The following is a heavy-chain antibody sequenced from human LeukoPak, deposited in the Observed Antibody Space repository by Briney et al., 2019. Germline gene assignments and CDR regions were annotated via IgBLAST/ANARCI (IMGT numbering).Heavy chain of an antibody. CDR2: INHSGST. Sequence: PSETLSLTCAVYGGSFTDYYWTWIRQPPGKGLEWIGEINHSGSTNYNPSLRSRVTVSVDTSKNQFSLKLNSVTAADTAVYYCARSNPPLGGNWFDPWGQGTLVTVSS. CDR3: ARSNPPLGGNWFDP. J-gene: IGHJ5*02. D-gene: IGHD3-16*01. CDR1: GGSFTDYY. V-gene: IGHV4-34*01.